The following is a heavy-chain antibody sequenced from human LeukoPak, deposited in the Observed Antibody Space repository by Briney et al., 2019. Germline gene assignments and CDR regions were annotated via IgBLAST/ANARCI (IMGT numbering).Heavy chain of an antibody. J-gene: IGHJ3*02. V-gene: IGHV3-21*01. Sequence: GGSLRLSCAASGFTFSSYNMNWVRPAPGQGLEWVSSISSTSTYIYYADSVKGRLTISRDNAKNSLYLQMNSLRAEDTAVYYCARVGSSETTVTKNAFDIWGQGTMVTVSS. D-gene: IGHD4-17*01. CDR1: GFTFSSYN. CDR3: ARVGSSETTVTKNAFDI. CDR2: ISSTSTYI.